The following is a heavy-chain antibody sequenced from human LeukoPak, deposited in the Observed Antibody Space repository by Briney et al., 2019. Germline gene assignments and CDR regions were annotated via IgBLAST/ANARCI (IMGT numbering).Heavy chain of an antibody. CDR2: IYYSGTT. Sequence: PSETLSLTCTVSGGSISSSDYYWGWIRQPPGKGLEWIASIYYSGTTHYNPSHQSRVTMSVDTSKNQFSLKLSSVTAADTAVYYCARVNTQGVPSPWGQGILVTFSS. J-gene: IGHJ5*02. CDR1: GGSISSSDYY. V-gene: IGHV4-39*01. D-gene: IGHD2-15*01. CDR3: ARVNTQGVPSP.